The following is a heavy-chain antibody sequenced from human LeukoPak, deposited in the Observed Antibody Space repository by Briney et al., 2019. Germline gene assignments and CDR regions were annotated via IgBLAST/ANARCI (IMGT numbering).Heavy chain of an antibody. CDR3: VKEGVEYSYSYGDY. D-gene: IGHD3-16*01. Sequence: GKSLRLSCAASGFSFNNYAMYWVRQAPGKGLEWVALISYDGGDKYYAESMKGRITISRDNAENTLYLQMNNLRPDHTAFYFCVKEGVEYSYSYGDYWGQGALVTVSS. CDR2: ISYDGGDK. J-gene: IGHJ4*02. CDR1: GFSFNNYA. V-gene: IGHV3-30*18.